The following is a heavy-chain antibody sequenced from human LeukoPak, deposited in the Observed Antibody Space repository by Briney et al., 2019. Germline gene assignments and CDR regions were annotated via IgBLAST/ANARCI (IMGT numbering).Heavy chain of an antibody. V-gene: IGHV3-7*02. CDR2: INQDGGEK. CDR1: GFTFSSYC. D-gene: IGHD5-24*01. Sequence: GGTLRLSCAASGFTFSSYCMSWVRQAPGKGLEWVANINQDGGEKYYVDSVKGRFTISRDNAKNSLYLQMNSLRAEDTAIYYCASHRDPGDYWGQGTLVTVSS. J-gene: IGHJ4*02. CDR3: ASHRDPGDY.